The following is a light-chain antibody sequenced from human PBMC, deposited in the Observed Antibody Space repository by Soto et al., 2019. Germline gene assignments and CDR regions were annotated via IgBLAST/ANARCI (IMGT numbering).Light chain of an antibody. Sequence: QSVLTQPASVSASPGQSITISCTGSSTDVSGYNYVSWYQQHPGKAPKLLIYDVSSRPSGVSDRFSGSKSGNTASLTISGLQAEDEGDYHCASYTSISTLYVFGTGTQLTVL. J-gene: IGLJ1*01. CDR2: DVS. CDR3: ASYTSISTLYV. CDR1: STDVSGYNY. V-gene: IGLV2-14*03.